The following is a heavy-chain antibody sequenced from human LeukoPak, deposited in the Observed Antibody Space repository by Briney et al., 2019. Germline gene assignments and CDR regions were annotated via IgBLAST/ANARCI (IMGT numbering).Heavy chain of an antibody. CDR2: ISYDGSNK. V-gene: IGHV3-30*14. CDR3: ARDNPNELIDY. CDR1: GFTFSSYA. J-gene: IGHJ4*02. Sequence: PGGSLRLSCVASGFTFSSYAMHWVRQAPGKGLEWVAVISYDGSNKYYADSVKGRFTISRHNSKNTLYLQMNSLRAEDTAVYYCARDNPNELIDYWGQGTLVTVSS.